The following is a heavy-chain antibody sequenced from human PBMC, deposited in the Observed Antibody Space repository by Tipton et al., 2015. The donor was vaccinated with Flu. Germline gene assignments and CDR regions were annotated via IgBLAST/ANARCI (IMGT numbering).Heavy chain of an antibody. CDR1: GFTFSSYA. CDR3: AEGIVTRGAHFEY. V-gene: IGHV3-23*01. J-gene: IGHJ4*02. D-gene: IGHD1-26*01. Sequence: SLRLSCAASGFTFSSYALSWVRQAPGKGLEWVSAISGSGGITYYADSVKGRFTIARDNSKNTLFLQMNSLRAEDTALYYCAEGIVTRGAHFEYWGQGTLVTVSS. CDR2: ISGSGGIT.